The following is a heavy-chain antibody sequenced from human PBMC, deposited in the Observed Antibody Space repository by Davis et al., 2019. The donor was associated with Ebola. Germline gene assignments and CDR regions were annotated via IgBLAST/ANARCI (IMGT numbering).Heavy chain of an antibody. CDR2: ISSTSAYI. V-gene: IGHV3-11*06. CDR3: ARDLVLVKGMDV. J-gene: IGHJ6*02. D-gene: IGHD2-8*02. Sequence: PGGSLRLSCAASGFTFSDFYMSWIRQTPGKGLEWISYISSTSAYINYADSVKGRFTISRDNAKNSLYLQMNSLRAEDTAVYYCARDLVLVKGMDVWGQGTTVTVSS. CDR1: GFTFSDFY.